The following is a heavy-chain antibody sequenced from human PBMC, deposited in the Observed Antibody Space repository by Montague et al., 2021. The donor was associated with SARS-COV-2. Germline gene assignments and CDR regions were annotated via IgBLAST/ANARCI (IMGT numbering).Heavy chain of an antibody. CDR2: IYYSGST. J-gene: IGHJ6*02. CDR3: VSLWKYGSGSHYAPWDYYNYGVDV. Sequence: SETLSLTCSVSSGSITSSSYYWGWIRQSPDKGLEWIGNIYYSGSTYYNPSLKSRVTISVDTSKYQFSLKLSSVTAADTAVYYCVSLWKYGSGSHYAPWDYYNYGVDVWGQGTTVTVSS. D-gene: IGHD3-10*01. CDR1: SGSITSSSYY. V-gene: IGHV4-39*01.